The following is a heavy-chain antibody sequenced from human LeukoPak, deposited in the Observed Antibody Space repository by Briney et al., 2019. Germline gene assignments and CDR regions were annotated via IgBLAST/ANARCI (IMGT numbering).Heavy chain of an antibody. CDR2: IYPGDSDT. CDR1: GYSFSNYY. Sequence: GESLKISCKGSGYSFSNYYIDWVRQMPGKGLKWMGIIYPGDSDTRYSPSLQGQVTISVDTSIGTAYLQWSSLKASDTAIYYCARQNDFRLDYWGQGTLVTVSS. J-gene: IGHJ4*02. V-gene: IGHV5-51*01. D-gene: IGHD3-3*01. CDR3: ARQNDFRLDY.